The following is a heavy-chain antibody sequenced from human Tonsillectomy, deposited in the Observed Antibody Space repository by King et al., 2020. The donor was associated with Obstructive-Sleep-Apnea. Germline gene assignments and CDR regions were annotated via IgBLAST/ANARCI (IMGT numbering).Heavy chain of an antibody. Sequence: VQLVESGGGLVQPGGSLRLSCAASGFTFSSYSMNWVPQAPGNGLEGVSYISSSSSTIYYADSVKGRFTISRDNAKNSLYLQMNSLRAEDTAVYYCARDSQQLDPNWFDPWGQGTLVTVSS. J-gene: IGHJ5*02. CDR2: ISSSSSTI. V-gene: IGHV3-48*04. D-gene: IGHD6-13*01. CDR1: GFTFSSYS. CDR3: ARDSQQLDPNWFDP.